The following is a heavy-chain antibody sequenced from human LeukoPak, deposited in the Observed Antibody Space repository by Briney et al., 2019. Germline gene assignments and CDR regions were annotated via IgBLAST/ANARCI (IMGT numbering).Heavy chain of an antibody. D-gene: IGHD6-19*01. Sequence: GGPLRLSCAASGFTFSDFYMSWARQAPGKGLEWLSYISSSSSNANYADSVKGRFTISRDNAKNSLYLQLNSLRAEDTAVYYCARRSVAGTWDFDYWGQGTLVTVSS. J-gene: IGHJ4*02. CDR1: GFTFSDFY. V-gene: IGHV3-11*03. CDR3: ARRSVAGTWDFDY. CDR2: ISSSSSNA.